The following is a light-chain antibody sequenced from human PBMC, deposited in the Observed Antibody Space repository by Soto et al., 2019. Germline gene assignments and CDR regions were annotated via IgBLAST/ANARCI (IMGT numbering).Light chain of an antibody. Sequence: IQMYHSPSTLSASVRDRVTITCRASQTINSWLAWYQQKPGKAPKVLIFDASSLKTGVPSRFSGSGSGTEFTLTISNLQPDDFATYYCQQYDSYSSGPFGQ. J-gene: IGKJ1*01. CDR2: DAS. V-gene: IGKV1-5*01. CDR1: QTINSW. CDR3: QQYDSYSSGP.